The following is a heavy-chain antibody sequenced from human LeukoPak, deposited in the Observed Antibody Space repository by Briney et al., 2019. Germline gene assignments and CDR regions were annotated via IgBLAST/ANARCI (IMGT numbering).Heavy chain of an antibody. CDR1: GFTFSRNG. J-gene: IGHJ4*02. Sequence: GGSLRLSCAASGFTFSRNGMHWVRQAPGRGLEWVAFIRYDGSNEYYADSVKGRFSISRDNSQSTLCLQMNSLRAEDTAVYYCAKDGWTCSGGNCYFAYWGQGTLVTVSS. V-gene: IGHV3-30*02. D-gene: IGHD2-15*01. CDR3: AKDGWTCSGGNCYFAY. CDR2: IRYDGSNE.